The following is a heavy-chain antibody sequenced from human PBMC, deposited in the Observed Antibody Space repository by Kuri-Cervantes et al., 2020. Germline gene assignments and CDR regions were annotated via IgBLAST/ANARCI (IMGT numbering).Heavy chain of an antibody. CDR3: ARGRGYSYSPFDY. J-gene: IGHJ4*02. CDR1: GGSVSSGSYY. V-gene: IGHV4-61*01. Sequence: GSLRLSCTVSGGSVSSGSYYWSWIRQPPGKGLEWIGYIYYSGSTNYNPYLKSRVTISVDTSKNQFSLKLSSVTAADTAVYYCARGRGYSYSPFDYWGQGALVTVSS. CDR2: IYYSGST. D-gene: IGHD5-18*01.